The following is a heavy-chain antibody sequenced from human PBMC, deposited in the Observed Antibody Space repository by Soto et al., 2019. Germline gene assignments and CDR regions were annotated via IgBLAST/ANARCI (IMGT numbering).Heavy chain of an antibody. D-gene: IGHD2-15*01. CDR3: ARVGYCSGDTCYLAWFDP. CDR2: IYYTGST. J-gene: IGHJ5*02. V-gene: IGHV4-30-4*01. CDR1: GGSISSGDYY. Sequence: QVQLQESGPGPVKPSQTLSPSCSVSGGSISSGDYYWSWIRQPPGKGLEWIGYIYYTGSTYYNPSLESRVTISVDTSKNQFSLNLSSVTAADTAVYYCARVGYCSGDTCYLAWFDPWGRGTQVTVSS.